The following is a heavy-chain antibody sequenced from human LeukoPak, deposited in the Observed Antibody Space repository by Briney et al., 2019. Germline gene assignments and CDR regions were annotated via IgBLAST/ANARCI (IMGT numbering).Heavy chain of an antibody. V-gene: IGHV5-51*01. D-gene: IGHD2-2*01. Sequence: GASLQISCKGSGYSFTSYWIGWVRQLPGKGLEWMGIIYPGDSDTRYSPSFQGQVTISADKSISTAYLQWSSLKASDTAMYYCARGLRDCSSTSCYGVNWFDPWGQGTLVTVSS. CDR3: ARGLRDCSSTSCYGVNWFDP. CDR1: GYSFTSYW. J-gene: IGHJ5*02. CDR2: IYPGDSDT.